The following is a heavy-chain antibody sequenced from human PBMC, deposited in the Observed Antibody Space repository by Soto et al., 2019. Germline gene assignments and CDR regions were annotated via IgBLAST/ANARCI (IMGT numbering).Heavy chain of an antibody. J-gene: IGHJ3*02. Sequence: SETLSLTCAVYGGSFSGYYWSWIRQPPGKGLEWIGEINHSGSTNYNPSLKSRVTISVDTSKNQFSLKLSSVTAADTAVYYCARKPPQQLDAFDIWGQGTMVTVSS. D-gene: IGHD6-13*01. CDR3: ARKPPQQLDAFDI. V-gene: IGHV4-34*01. CDR1: GGSFSGYY. CDR2: INHSGST.